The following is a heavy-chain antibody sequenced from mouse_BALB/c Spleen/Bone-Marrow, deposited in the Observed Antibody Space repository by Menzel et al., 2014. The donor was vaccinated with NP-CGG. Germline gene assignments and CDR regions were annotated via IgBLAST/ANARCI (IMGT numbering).Heavy chain of an antibody. V-gene: IGHV1S81*02. CDR2: INPSNGRT. CDR1: GFTFTSYW. Sequence: MQLQQSGDELVKPGASVKLSCMASGFTFTSYWIHWVKQRPGQGPEWIGEINPSNGRTNYNEKFKRKATLTEDKSSSTAYMQLSSLTSEDSAVYYCARDGNYRYAMDYWGQGTSVTVSS. D-gene: IGHD2-1*01. CDR3: ARDGNYRYAMDY. J-gene: IGHJ4*01.